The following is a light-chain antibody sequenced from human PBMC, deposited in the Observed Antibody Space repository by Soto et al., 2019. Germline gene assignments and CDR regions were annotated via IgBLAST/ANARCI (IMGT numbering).Light chain of an antibody. V-gene: IGLV4-60*03. Sequence: QSVLTQSSSASASLGSSVKLTCTLSSGHSSYIIAWHQQQPGKAPRYLMKLEGSGSYNKGSGVPDRFSGSSSGADRYLTISNLQSEDEAGYYCETWDSNTQVFGGGNKLTVL. J-gene: IGLJ3*02. CDR2: LEGSGSY. CDR1: SGHSSYI. CDR3: ETWDSNTQV.